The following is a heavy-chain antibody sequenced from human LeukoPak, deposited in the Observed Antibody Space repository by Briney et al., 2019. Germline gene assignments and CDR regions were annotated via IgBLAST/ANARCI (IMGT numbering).Heavy chain of an antibody. CDR1: GFIFSGQW. Sequence: GGSLRLSCAASGFIFSGQWMHWVRQPPGEGLVWVSRINSDGSSRSYADSVKGRFTISRDNAKNTLYLQMNSLRAEDTALYYCASLSVYDTVDYWGQGTLVTVSS. J-gene: IGHJ4*02. V-gene: IGHV3-74*01. CDR2: INSDGSSR. D-gene: IGHD5/OR15-5a*01. CDR3: ASLSVYDTVDY.